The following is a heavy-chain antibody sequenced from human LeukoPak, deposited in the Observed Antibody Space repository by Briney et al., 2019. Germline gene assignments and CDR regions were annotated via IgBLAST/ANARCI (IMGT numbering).Heavy chain of an antibody. CDR2: INEDGRTT. J-gene: IGHJ4*02. CDR3: VRDLGGRSGH. Sequence: EPGGSLRLSCAASGFTFSSNWMHWVRQAPGKGLVWVSRINEDGRTTNYADSVKGRFTISRDNAKNTLDLQMNSLRAEDTAVYYCVRDLGGRSGHWGRGTLVTVSS. CDR1: GFTFSSNW. V-gene: IGHV3-74*01. D-gene: IGHD1-26*01.